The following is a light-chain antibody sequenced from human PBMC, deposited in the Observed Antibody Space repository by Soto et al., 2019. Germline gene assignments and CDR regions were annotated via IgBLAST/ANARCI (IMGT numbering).Light chain of an antibody. CDR2: GAS. CDR1: QSVSSSY. V-gene: IGKV3-20*01. J-gene: IGKJ4*01. CDR3: QQYGSSPFLT. Sequence: EIVLTQSPGTLSLSPGERATLSCRASQSVSSSYLAWYQQKPGQAPRLLIYGASSRATGIPDRFSGSVSGTDFTLTISRLEPEDFAVYYCQQYGSSPFLTFGGGTKVEVK.